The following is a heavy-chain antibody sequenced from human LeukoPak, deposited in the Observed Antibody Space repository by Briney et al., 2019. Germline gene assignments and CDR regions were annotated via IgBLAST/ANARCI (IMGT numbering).Heavy chain of an antibody. CDR2: IRYDGSNK. D-gene: IGHD1-26*01. V-gene: IGHV3-30*02. J-gene: IGHJ4*02. Sequence: GGSLRLSCAASGFTFSSYGMHWVRQAPGKGLEWVAFIRYDGSNKYYADSVKGRFTISRDNSKSTLYLQMNSLRAEDTAVYYCAREGVGMGRYSFDYWGQGTLVTVSS. CDR1: GFTFSSYG. CDR3: AREGVGMGRYSFDY.